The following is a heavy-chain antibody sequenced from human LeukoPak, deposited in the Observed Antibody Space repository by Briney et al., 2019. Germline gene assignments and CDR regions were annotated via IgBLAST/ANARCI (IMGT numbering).Heavy chain of an antibody. D-gene: IGHD1-26*01. Sequence: KPSETLSLTCTVSGGSTSSSGYFCDWIRQPPGQGLEWIGSASYGGTTYFNPSLKSRITISVDTSKTRFSLNLYSVTAADTAVYYCARRGTYSPAGLDVWGQGTTVTVSS. CDR2: ASYGGTT. V-gene: IGHV4-39*02. J-gene: IGHJ6*02. CDR1: GGSTSSSGYF. CDR3: ARRGTYSPAGLDV.